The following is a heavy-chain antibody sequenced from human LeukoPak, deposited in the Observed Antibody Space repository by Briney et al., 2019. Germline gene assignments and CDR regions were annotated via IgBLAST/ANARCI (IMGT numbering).Heavy chain of an antibody. Sequence: SETLSLTCTVSGGSISSYYWSWIRQPAGKGLEWIGRIYTSGSTNYNPSLKSRVTMSVDTSKNQFSLKLSSVTAADTAVYYCARSRHDSSGYYYGNYYYYMDVWGKGTTVTISS. CDR3: ARSRHDSSGYYYGNYYYYMDV. CDR1: GGSISSYY. CDR2: IYTSGST. D-gene: IGHD3-22*01. J-gene: IGHJ6*03. V-gene: IGHV4-4*07.